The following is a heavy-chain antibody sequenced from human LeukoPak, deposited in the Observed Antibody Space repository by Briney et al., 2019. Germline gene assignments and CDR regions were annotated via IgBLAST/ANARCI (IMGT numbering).Heavy chain of an antibody. CDR1: GYTFTSYD. CDR3: ARATDSSGSALY. Sequence: VSVKVSCKASGYTFTSYDINWVRQAPGQGLEWMGWISAYNGNTNYAQKLQGRVTMTTDTSTSTAYMELRSLRSDDTAVYYCARATDSSGSALYWGQGTLVTVSS. V-gene: IGHV1-18*01. J-gene: IGHJ4*02. CDR2: ISAYNGNT. D-gene: IGHD3-22*01.